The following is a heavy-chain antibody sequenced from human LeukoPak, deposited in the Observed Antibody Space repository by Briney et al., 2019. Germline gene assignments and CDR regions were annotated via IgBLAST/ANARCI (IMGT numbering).Heavy chain of an antibody. CDR2: INPSGGST. CDR3: AREYDYSDYGLDY. D-gene: IGHD4-11*01. V-gene: IGHV1-46*01. J-gene: IGHJ4*02. CDR1: GYTFTSYF. Sequence: ASVKVSCKASGYTFTSYFIHWVRQAPGQGLEWMGIINPSGGSTNYAQKFQGRVTMTRDMSTSTVYMELSSLRSEDTAVYYCAREYDYSDYGLDYWGQGTLVTVSS.